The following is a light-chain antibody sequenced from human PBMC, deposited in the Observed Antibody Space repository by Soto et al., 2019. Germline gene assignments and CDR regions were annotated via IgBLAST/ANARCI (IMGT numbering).Light chain of an antibody. V-gene: IGKV1-16*01. Sequence: IQMTKSPSSLSASVEDRVTVTFRASKGFSNDLAWFQQKPGKAPNSLMYAASTLLSGAPSRFSGSGSGTDFTLTITSLQPEDFATYYCQQYNTYPRTFGQGTRLEIK. CDR2: AAS. CDR3: QQYNTYPRT. CDR1: KGFSND. J-gene: IGKJ5*01.